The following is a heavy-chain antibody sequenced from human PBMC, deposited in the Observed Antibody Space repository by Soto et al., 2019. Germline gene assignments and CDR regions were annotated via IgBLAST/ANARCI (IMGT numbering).Heavy chain of an antibody. CDR2: ISYDGNNR. Sequence: GGSLRLSCAASGFTFSSYGMHWVRQAPGKGLEWVAVISYDGNNRYYGDSVKGRFTISRDNSKNTVYLQMNSLRVEDTAGYYCASPCSGYYYFASWGQGPLVTSSP. D-gene: IGHD3-3*01. J-gene: IGHJ4*02. CDR1: GFTFSSYG. CDR3: ASPCSGYYYFAS. V-gene: IGHV3-30*03.